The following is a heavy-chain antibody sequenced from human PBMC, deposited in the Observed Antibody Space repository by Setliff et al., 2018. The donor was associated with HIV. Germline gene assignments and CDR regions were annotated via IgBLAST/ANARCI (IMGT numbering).Heavy chain of an antibody. D-gene: IGHD1-1*01. CDR1: GFTLTKYT. Sequence: PGGSLRLSCEASGFTLTKYTMNWVRQAPGKGLEWVSSITNTSDYISYGDSVKGRFTISRDNSKNTVYLQMTSLRAEDTAVYYCARSPGMFDYWGQGTPVTVSS. CDR2: ITNTSDYI. J-gene: IGHJ4*02. V-gene: IGHV3-21*04. CDR3: ARSPGMFDY.